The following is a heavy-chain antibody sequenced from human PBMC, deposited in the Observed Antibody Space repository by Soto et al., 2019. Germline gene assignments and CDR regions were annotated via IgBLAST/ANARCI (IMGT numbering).Heavy chain of an antibody. J-gene: IGHJ6*02. CDR3: ARGDYSNYYYYGMDV. CDR1: GFTFSSYW. Sequence: GGSLRLSCAASGFTFSSYWMHWVRQAPGKGLVWVSRINSDGSNKYYADSVKGRFTISRDNSKNTLYLQMNSLRAEDTAVYYCARGDYSNYYYYGMDVWGQGTTVTVSS. V-gene: IGHV3-74*01. D-gene: IGHD4-4*01. CDR2: INSDGSNK.